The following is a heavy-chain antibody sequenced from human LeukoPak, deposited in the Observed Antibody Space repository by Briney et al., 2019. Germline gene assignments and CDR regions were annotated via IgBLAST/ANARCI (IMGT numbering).Heavy chain of an antibody. D-gene: IGHD3-22*01. Sequence: RSGGSLRLSCAASGFTFSSYGMHWVRQAPGKGLEWVAVISYDGSNKYYADSVKGRFTISRDNSKNTLYLQMNSLRAEDTAVYYCAKLAYYYDSSGYNIADYWGQGTLVTVSS. CDR3: AKLAYYYDSSGYNIADY. CDR1: GFTFSSYG. V-gene: IGHV3-30*18. CDR2: ISYDGSNK. J-gene: IGHJ4*02.